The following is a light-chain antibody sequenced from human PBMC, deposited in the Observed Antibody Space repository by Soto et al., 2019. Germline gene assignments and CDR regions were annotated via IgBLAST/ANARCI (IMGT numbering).Light chain of an antibody. Sequence: DIQMTQSPSTLSASVGDRVTITCRASQSISSWLAWYQQKPGKAPKLLIYKASSLESGVPSRISGSGSGTEFTHTISSLPADDVATYYCQQYNRYPRTFGQGTKVEIK. V-gene: IGKV1-5*03. CDR3: QQYNRYPRT. CDR1: QSISSW. CDR2: KAS. J-gene: IGKJ1*01.